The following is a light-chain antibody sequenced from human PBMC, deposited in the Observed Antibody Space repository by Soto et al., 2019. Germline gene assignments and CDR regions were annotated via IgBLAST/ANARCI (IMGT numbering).Light chain of an antibody. CDR2: RVS. CDR1: QSLLYRDGNTY. Sequence: DVVLTQSPLSLPVTLGQPASISCKSSQSLLYRDGNTYLSWFHQRPGQSPRRLIYRVSNRDSGXPXRXIGSGSGPDFTLKISRVEAEDVGFYYCMQGTHWPPKTFGQGTKVEIK. V-gene: IGKV2-30*01. CDR3: MQGTHWPPKT. J-gene: IGKJ1*01.